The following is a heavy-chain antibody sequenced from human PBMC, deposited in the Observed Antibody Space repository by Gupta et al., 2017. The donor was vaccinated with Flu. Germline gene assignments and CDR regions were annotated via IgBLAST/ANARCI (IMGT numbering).Heavy chain of an antibody. D-gene: IGHD3-16*01. J-gene: IGHJ4*02. Sequence: VQLVESGGGVVQHGRSLRLSCTAYGFTFSAYSMHWVRQAPGKGLAWVALISYDGSNKYFADSVKGRFTISRDDSKNTLYLQMDSLRLEDTAVYYCARTSSFDYWGQGILVTVSS. CDR1: GFTFSAYS. V-gene: IGHV3-30*04. CDR2: ISYDGSNK. CDR3: ARTSSFDY.